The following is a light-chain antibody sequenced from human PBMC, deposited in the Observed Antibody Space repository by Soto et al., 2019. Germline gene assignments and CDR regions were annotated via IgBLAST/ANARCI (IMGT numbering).Light chain of an antibody. CDR2: GAY. CDR1: QSVSSN. CDR3: QQYNNWPPIP. V-gene: IGKV3-15*01. J-gene: IGKJ5*01. Sequence: EILTTQSPATLSVSPGERATPSRMASQSVSSNLAWYQQKPGQAHRLLIYGAYNRATGIPDRFSGRGSGTEFTLTIRRLKSEDFAVYYCQQYNNWPPIPFGPGQRVELK.